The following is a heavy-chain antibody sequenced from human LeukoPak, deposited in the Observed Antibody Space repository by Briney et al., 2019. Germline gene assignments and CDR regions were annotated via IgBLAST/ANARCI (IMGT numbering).Heavy chain of an antibody. CDR1: GGSISSFY. D-gene: IGHD3-22*01. CDR2: ISYGGGT. J-gene: IGHJ4*02. V-gene: IGHV4-59*08. Sequence: SETLSLTCAVSGGSISSFYWSWVRQPPGKGLEWVGYISYGGGTTYNPSLKRRVSMSIDTSKNQFSLRLSSVTAADTALYYCARVGDTSGYFYYFDYWAREPWSPSPQ. CDR3: ARVGDTSGYFYYFDY.